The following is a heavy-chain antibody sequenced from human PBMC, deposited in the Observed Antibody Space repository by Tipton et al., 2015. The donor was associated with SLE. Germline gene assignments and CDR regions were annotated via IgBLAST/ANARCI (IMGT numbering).Heavy chain of an antibody. V-gene: IGHV4-39*07. D-gene: IGHD4-17*01. Sequence: TLSLTCTVSGGSVASSPYYWSWIRQPPGKGLEWIGSIYNSGSTYYNPSLKSRVTISVDTSKNQFSLKLSSVTAADTAVYYCARFVYGDLYYYGMDVWGQGTTVTVSS. CDR1: GGSVASSPYY. J-gene: IGHJ6*02. CDR2: IYNSGST. CDR3: ARFVYGDLYYYGMDV.